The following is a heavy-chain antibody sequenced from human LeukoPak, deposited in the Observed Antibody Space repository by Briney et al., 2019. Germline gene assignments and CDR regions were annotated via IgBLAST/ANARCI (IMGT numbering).Heavy chain of an antibody. CDR3: ARGGDIVATRSTVRNWFDP. D-gene: IGHD5-12*01. CDR2: IYYSGST. CDR1: GGSISSGDYY. V-gene: IGHV4-30-4*08. Sequence: PSETLSLTCTVSGGSISSGDYYWSWIRQPPGKGLEWIGYIYYSGSTYYNPSLKSRVTISVDTSKNQFSLKLSSVTAADTAVYYCARGGDIVATRSTVRNWFDPWGXGTLVTVSS. J-gene: IGHJ5*02.